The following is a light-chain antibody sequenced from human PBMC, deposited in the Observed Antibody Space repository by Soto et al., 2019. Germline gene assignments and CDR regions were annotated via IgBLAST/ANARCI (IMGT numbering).Light chain of an antibody. J-gene: IGLJ2*01. Sequence: QSVLTQPPSASGTPGQRVTISCSGSSSNIGSNTVNWYQQLPGTAPKLLIYSNNQRPSGVPDRFSGSKSGISASLAISGLQSEDEADYYCAAWDDSLNALVFGGGTQLTVL. CDR1: SSNIGSNT. CDR3: AAWDDSLNALV. CDR2: SNN. V-gene: IGLV1-44*01.